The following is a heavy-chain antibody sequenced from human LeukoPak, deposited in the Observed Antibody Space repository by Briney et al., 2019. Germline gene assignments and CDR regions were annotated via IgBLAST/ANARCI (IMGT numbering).Heavy chain of an antibody. CDR2: FYYSGST. J-gene: IGHJ4*02. CDR3: ARRAVAGTPYYFDY. CDR1: GGSISNYY. V-gene: IGHV4-59*08. D-gene: IGHD6-19*01. Sequence: SETLSLTCTVSGGSISNYYWSWIRQPAGKGLEWIGRFYYSGSTNYNPSLKSRVTISVDTSKNQFSLKLSSVTAADTAVYYCARRAVAGTPYYFDYWGQGTLVTVSS.